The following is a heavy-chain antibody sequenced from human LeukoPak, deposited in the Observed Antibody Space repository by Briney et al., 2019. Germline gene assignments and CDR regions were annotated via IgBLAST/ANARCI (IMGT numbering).Heavy chain of an antibody. V-gene: IGHV3-23*01. CDR1: GFAFSSYV. CDR3: AKSAVDYSYYYMDV. J-gene: IGHJ6*03. CDR2: ISGGGSNT. Sequence: GGSLRLSCAASGFAFSSYVMIWVRQAPGKGLEWVSSISGGGSNTYYADSVKGRFTISRDQSKNTLYVQMNSLRAEDTAIYYCAKSAVDYSYYYMDVWGRGTTVTVSS.